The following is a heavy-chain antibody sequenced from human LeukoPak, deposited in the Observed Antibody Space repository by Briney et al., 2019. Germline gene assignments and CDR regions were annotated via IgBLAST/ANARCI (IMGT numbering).Heavy chain of an antibody. CDR3: ARSLKSGSYPYYYYYYAMDV. Sequence: GRSLRLSCAASGFTFSSYAMHWVRQAPGKGLEWVAVISYDGSNKYYADSVKGRFTISRDNSKNTLYLQMNSLRGEDAAVYYCARSLKSGSYPYYYYYYAMDVWGQGTTVTVSS. V-gene: IGHV3-30-3*01. J-gene: IGHJ6*02. D-gene: IGHD1-26*01. CDR1: GFTFSSYA. CDR2: ISYDGSNK.